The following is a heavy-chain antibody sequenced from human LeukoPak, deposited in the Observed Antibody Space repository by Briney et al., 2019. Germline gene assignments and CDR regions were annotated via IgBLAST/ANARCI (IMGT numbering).Heavy chain of an antibody. CDR2: IKQDGSEK. D-gene: IGHD5-18*01. V-gene: IGHV3-7*01. J-gene: IGHJ4*02. Sequence: GGSLRLSCAASGFTFSSYWMSWVRQAPGKGLECVANIKQDGSEKYSVDSVKGRFIISRDNAKNSLYLQMNSLRAEDTAVYYCARDKYTAMAEDYWGQGTLVTVSS. CDR1: GFTFSSYW. CDR3: ARDKYTAMAEDY.